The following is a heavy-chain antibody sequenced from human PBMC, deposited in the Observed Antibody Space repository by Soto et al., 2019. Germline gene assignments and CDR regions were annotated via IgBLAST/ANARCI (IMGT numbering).Heavy chain of an antibody. CDR3: ASRSGQLPYYFDY. CDR1: VYTLIAAI. V-gene: IGHV1-18*01. D-gene: IGHD6-6*01. J-gene: IGHJ4*02. CDR2: ISAYNGIA. Sequence: SCDGTVYTLIAAIMNWVVHTPGQSLEWMGWISAYNGIANYAQKLQGRVTMTTDTSTSTAYMERRSLRSDDTAVYYCASRSGQLPYYFDYWGQGTLVTVSS.